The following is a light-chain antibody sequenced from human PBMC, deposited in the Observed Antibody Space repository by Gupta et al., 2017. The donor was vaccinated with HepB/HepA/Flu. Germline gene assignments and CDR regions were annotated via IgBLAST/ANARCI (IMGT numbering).Light chain of an antibody. Sequence: DIVMTQSPATLSVSPGETATLSCRAAERVSNNLAWYQKKPGQAPRLLIYGISTRATGVPARFSGSGYGTDLTLTISGRQPEDFAVYYCQQDNNWPPDTFGQGTKVKIK. CDR1: ERVSNN. J-gene: IGKJ2*01. CDR2: GIS. CDR3: QQDNNWPPDT. V-gene: IGKV3-15*01.